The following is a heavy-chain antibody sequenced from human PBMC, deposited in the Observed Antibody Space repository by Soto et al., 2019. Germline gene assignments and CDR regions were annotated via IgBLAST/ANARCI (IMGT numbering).Heavy chain of an antibody. V-gene: IGHV4-31*03. D-gene: IGHD1-20*01. Sequence: QVQLQESGPGLVKPSQTLSLPCTVSGGSISSGGYYWSWIRQHPGKGLEWIGYITYSGSTYSNPSLKSRFTIAVDTSKNAFSPQRRSVTPPDTAVYYCVRVGGINSLDHWRQGTLVTVSS. CDR3: VRVGGINSLDH. CDR1: GGSISSGGYY. CDR2: ITYSGST. J-gene: IGHJ5*02.